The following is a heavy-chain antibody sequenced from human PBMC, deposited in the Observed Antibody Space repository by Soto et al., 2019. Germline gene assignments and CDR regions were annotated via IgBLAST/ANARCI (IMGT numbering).Heavy chain of an antibody. CDR3: AKDRLGGGLDY. Sequence: EVQLVQSGGGLVQPGGSLRLSFAASGFIFSNYAMNWVRQAPGKGLECVSIVTSRGDTTYYADSVKGRFTISRDNSKNTLYLQVNSLTAEDTAVYYCAKDRLGGGLDYWGQGTLVSVSS. CDR1: GFIFSNYA. J-gene: IGHJ4*02. V-gene: IGHV3-23*04. D-gene: IGHD3-16*01. CDR2: VTSRGDTT.